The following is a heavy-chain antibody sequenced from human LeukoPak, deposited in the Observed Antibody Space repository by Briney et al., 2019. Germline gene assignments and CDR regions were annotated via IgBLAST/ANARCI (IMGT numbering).Heavy chain of an antibody. V-gene: IGHV4-34*01. CDR3: AREPSYSGSYEDAFDI. D-gene: IGHD1-26*01. Sequence: SETLTLTCAVYGGSFSGYYWSWIRQPPGKGLEWIGEINHSGSTNYNPSLKSRVTISVDTSKNQFSLKLSSVTAADTAVYYCAREPSYSGSYEDAFDIWGQGTMVTVSS. CDR2: INHSGST. J-gene: IGHJ3*02. CDR1: GGSFSGYY.